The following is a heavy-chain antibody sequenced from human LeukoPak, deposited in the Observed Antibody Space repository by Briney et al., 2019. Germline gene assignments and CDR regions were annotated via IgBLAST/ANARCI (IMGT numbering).Heavy chain of an antibody. J-gene: IGHJ5*02. Sequence: ASVKVSCKASGYTFTSCGINWVRQAPGQGLEWMGWISAYNGNTNYAQRLQGRVTMTTDTSTSTAYMELRSLRSDDTAVYYCARGDMGPGFDPWGQGTLVTVSS. CDR2: ISAYNGNT. CDR3: ARGDMGPGFDP. V-gene: IGHV1-18*04. D-gene: IGHD3-9*01. CDR1: GYTFTSCG.